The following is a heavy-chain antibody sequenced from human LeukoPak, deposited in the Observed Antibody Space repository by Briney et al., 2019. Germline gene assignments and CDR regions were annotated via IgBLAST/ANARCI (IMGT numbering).Heavy chain of an antibody. CDR2: ITGTGDRT. D-gene: IGHD1-1*01. Sequence: PGGSLRLSCAASGFTVSSYYMSWVRQAPGKGLEWVSSITGTGDRTYYADSVKGRFTISRDNPKKTLHLQMGSLRVEDTAVYYCAKGPTSSWNDNSDGFEGNSWYFDLWGRGTRVTVSS. CDR3: AKGPTSSWNDNSDGFEGNSWYFDL. J-gene: IGHJ2*01. CDR1: GFTVSSYY. V-gene: IGHV3-23*01.